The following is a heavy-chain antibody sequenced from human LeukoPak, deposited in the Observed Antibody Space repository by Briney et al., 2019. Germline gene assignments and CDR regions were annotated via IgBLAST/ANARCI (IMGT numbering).Heavy chain of an antibody. CDR2: IYSDGPT. Sequence: GGSLRLSCAASEIRVSIEYMSWVRQAPGKGLEWVSVIYSDGPTYYADSVRGRFTISRDDSKNTLSLQMSSLRAEDTAVYYCARDYLGTGHFDYWGQGILVTVSS. J-gene: IGHJ4*02. D-gene: IGHD1-7*01. V-gene: IGHV3-66*01. CDR1: EIRVSIEY. CDR3: ARDYLGTGHFDY.